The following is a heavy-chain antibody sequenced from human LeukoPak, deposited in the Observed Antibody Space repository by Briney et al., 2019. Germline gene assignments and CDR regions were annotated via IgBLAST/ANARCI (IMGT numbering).Heavy chain of an antibody. J-gene: IGHJ5*02. Sequence: PSETLSLTCAAYGGSLKGYYWTWIRQPPGKGLEWIWEINDSGSTNYNASLKSRVTISVDTSKNQFSLKLSFVTAAETAVYYCARCRAPRDWFDPWGQGTLVTVSS. CDR2: INDSGST. CDR3: ARCRAPRDWFDP. CDR1: GGSLKGYY. V-gene: IGHV4-34*01. D-gene: IGHD3-10*01.